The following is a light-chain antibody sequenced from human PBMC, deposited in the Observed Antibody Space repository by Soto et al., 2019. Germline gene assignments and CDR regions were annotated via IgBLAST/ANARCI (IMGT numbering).Light chain of an antibody. J-gene: IGLJ1*01. V-gene: IGLV2-23*03. Sequence: PPPGLGFPGQPIPTSCPGKTKDFGSYNLVSWYQQHPGKAPKLMIYEGSKRPSGVSNRFSGSKSGNTASLTISGLQAEDEADYYCCSYAGSSTFDVFGTGTRSPS. CDR2: EGS. CDR3: CSYAGSSTFDV. CDR1: TKDFGSYNL.